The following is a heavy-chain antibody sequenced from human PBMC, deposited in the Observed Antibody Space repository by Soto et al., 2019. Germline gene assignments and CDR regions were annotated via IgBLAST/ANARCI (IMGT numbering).Heavy chain of an antibody. V-gene: IGHV1-3*01. CDR2: INAGNGNT. D-gene: IGHD6-19*01. CDR1: GYTFTSYA. CDR3: ARVEYSSGWYVDY. Sequence: ASVKVSCKASGYTFTSYAMHWVRQAPGQRLEWMGWINAGNGNTKYSQKFQGRVTITRDTSASTAYMELSSLRSEDTAAYYCARVEYSSGWYVDYWGQGTLVTVSS. J-gene: IGHJ4*02.